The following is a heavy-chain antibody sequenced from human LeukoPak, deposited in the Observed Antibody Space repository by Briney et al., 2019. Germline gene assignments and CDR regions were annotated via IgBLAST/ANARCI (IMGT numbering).Heavy chain of an antibody. CDR3: AKQDPAAGSDY. J-gene: IGHJ4*02. V-gene: IGHV4-59*08. CDR1: GGSIIGDY. D-gene: IGHD6-13*01. CDR2: IYYSENT. Sequence: KSSETLSLTCTVSGGSIIGDYWSWIRQPPGKGLEWIGYIYYSENTNYNPALKSRVNISVDTSKNQFSLRLKSVTAADTAVYYCAKQDPAAGSDYWGQGTLVIVSS.